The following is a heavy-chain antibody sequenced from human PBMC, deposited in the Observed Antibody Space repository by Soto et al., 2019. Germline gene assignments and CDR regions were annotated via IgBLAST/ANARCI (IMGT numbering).Heavy chain of an antibody. CDR2: ISYDGSNK. CDR1: GFTFSSYA. CDR3: ARGLYCTNGVCYTDVESNWFDP. D-gene: IGHD2-8*01. Sequence: QVQLVESGGGVVQPGRSLRLSCAASGFTFSSYAMHWVRQAPGKGLEWVAVISYDGSNKYYADSVKGRFTISRDNSKNTLYLQMNSLRAEDTAVYYCARGLYCTNGVCYTDVESNWFDPWGQGTLVTVSS. V-gene: IGHV3-30-3*01. J-gene: IGHJ5*02.